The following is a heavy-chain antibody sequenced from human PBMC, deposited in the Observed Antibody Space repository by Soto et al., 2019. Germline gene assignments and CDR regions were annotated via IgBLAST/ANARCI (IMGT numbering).Heavy chain of an antibody. V-gene: IGHV3-23*01. CDR3: AKCYRGGDFWSGYSIAYHYYYYMDV. CDR2: ISGSGGST. CDR1: GFTFSSYA. Sequence: GGSLRLSCAASGFTFSSYAMSWVRQAPGKGLEWVSAISGSGGSTYYADSVKGRFTISRDNSKNTLYLQMNSLRAEDTAVYYCAKCYRGGDFWSGYSIAYHYYYYMDVWGKGTTVTVSS. J-gene: IGHJ6*03. D-gene: IGHD3-3*01.